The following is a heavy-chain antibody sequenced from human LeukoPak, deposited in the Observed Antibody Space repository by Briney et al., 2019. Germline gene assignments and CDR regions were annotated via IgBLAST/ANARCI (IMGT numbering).Heavy chain of an antibody. CDR3: VKGWRGSLYDPADH. J-gene: IGHJ4*02. V-gene: IGHV5-51*06. CDR1: GYTFADSW. CDR2: IHPAASDS. D-gene: IGHD2-8*01. Sequence: GDSLKISCKASGYTFADSWIGWVRQKSGKGLEWLAVIHPAASDSRYSPSFQGQVFISVDRSMHTAYLQWSSLKASDSAVYYCVKGWRGSLYDPADHWGQGTLVTVSP.